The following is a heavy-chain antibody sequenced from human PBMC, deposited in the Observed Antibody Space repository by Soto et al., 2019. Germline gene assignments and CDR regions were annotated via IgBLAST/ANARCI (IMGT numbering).Heavy chain of an antibody. CDR2: IYHSGST. Sequence: SETLSLTCDVSGGSTSSSNWWSWVRQPPGKGLEWIGEIYHSGSTNYNPSLKSRVTISVDKSKNQFSLKLSSVTAADTAVYYCERHNRYGGGFDYWGQGTLVTVCS. CDR1: GGSTSSSNW. CDR3: ERHNRYGGGFDY. V-gene: IGHV4-4*02. J-gene: IGHJ4*02. D-gene: IGHD4-17*01.